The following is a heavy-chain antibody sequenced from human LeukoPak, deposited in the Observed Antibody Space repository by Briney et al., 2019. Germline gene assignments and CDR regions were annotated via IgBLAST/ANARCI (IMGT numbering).Heavy chain of an antibody. Sequence: PGGSLRLSCAASGFTFSSYAMSWVRQAPGKGLEWVSAISGNGGSTYYADSVKGRFTISRDNSKNTLYLQMNSLRAEDTAVYYCAKDEYSSSSPNYYYYYMDVWGKGTTVTGSS. CDR1: GFTFSSYA. J-gene: IGHJ6*03. V-gene: IGHV3-23*01. CDR3: AKDEYSSSSPNYYYYYMDV. CDR2: ISGNGGST. D-gene: IGHD6-6*01.